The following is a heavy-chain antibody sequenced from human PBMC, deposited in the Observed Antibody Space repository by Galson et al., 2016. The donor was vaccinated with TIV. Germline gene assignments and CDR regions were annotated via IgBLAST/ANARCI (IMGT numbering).Heavy chain of an antibody. D-gene: IGHD5-18*01. CDR3: AKESGYNSGYITD. CDR2: IIPIFRTT. Sequence: SGYTFTSYATTWVRQAPGQGLEWVGRIIPIFRTTNYAQRFQGRVTITADEFTGAAYMELNSLRSDDTAVYFCAKESGYNSGYITDWGQGTLVTVSS. J-gene: IGHJ1*01. CDR1: GYTFTSYA. V-gene: IGHV1-69*15.